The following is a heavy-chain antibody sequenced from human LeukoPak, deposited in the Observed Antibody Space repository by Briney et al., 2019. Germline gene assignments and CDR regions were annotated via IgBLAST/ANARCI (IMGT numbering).Heavy chain of an antibody. V-gene: IGHV3-30*02. CDR2: IRYDGSNK. Sequence: GGSLRLSCAASGFTFSSYGMHWVRQAPGRGLEWVAFIRYDGSNKYYADSVKGRFTISRDNSKNTLYLQMNSLRAEDTAVYYCAKDDGLDTDGGGYYDFWIDWGQGTLVTVSS. D-gene: IGHD3-3*01. CDR3: AKDDGLDTDGGGYYDFWID. CDR1: GFTFSSYG. J-gene: IGHJ4*02.